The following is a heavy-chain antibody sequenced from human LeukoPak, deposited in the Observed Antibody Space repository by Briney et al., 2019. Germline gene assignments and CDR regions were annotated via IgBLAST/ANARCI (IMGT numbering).Heavy chain of an antibody. V-gene: IGHV3-23*01. CDR1: GFTFSSYA. CDR2: ISGSGGST. Sequence: VGSLRLSCAASGFTFSSYAMNWVRQAPGKGLEWGSSISGSGGSTYHADAVKGRFTISRHSSKKPLYLQMNSLRAEDTAIYYCTKAFGPGSSQGVRRFDPWGQGTLVTVSS. CDR3: TKAFGPGSSQGVRRFDP. J-gene: IGHJ5*02. D-gene: IGHD3/OR15-3a*01.